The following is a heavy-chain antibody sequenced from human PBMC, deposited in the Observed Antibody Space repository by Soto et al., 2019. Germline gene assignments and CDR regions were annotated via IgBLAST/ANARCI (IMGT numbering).Heavy chain of an antibody. CDR3: GRISSHGDYAY. CDR1: GGSIGGCC. D-gene: IGHD4-17*01. V-gene: IGHV4-59*08. CDR2: IYYSGST. Sequence: TXXTLSQHFTVGGGSIGGCCGRCIRQSPGKGLEYIGYIYYSGSTNYNPSLNSRVTISADTSKNQFSLKLSYVTAADTAVYYCGRISSHGDYAYWGQGTLVTVSS. J-gene: IGHJ4*02.